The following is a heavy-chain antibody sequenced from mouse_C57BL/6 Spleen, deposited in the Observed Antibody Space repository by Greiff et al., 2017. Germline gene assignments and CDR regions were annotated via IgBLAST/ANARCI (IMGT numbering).Heavy chain of an antibody. Sequence: VQLQQSGAELARPGASVKMSCKASGYTFTSYTMHWVKQRPGQGLEWIGYINPSSGYTKYNQKFKDKATLTADKSSSTAYMQLSSLTSEDSAVYYCARSGGHPIHYCGSSYWYFDVWGTGTTVTVSS. CDR1: GYTFTSYT. V-gene: IGHV1-4*01. D-gene: IGHD1-1*01. J-gene: IGHJ1*03. CDR2: INPSSGYT. CDR3: ARSGGHPIHYCGSSYWYFDV.